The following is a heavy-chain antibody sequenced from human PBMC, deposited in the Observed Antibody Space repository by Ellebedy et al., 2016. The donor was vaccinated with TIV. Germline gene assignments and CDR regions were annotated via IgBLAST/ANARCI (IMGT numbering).Heavy chain of an antibody. CDR2: IHSGGST. V-gene: IGHV3-53*01. Sequence: PGGSLRLSCAASGFTVSGNYMSWVRQAPGKGLELVPGIHSGGSTYYADSVKARFTISRDNSKNTLYLQMNSLRAEDTAVYYCARVLGYGPGRYYVWNWGQGTLVTVSS. D-gene: IGHD3-10*01. J-gene: IGHJ4*02. CDR3: ARVLGYGPGRYYVWN. CDR1: GFTVSGNY.